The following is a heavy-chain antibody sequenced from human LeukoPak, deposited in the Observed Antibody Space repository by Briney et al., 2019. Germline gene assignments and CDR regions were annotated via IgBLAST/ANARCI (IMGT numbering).Heavy chain of an antibody. Sequence: GGSLRLSCAASGFIFSDYYMSWIRQAPGKGLEWVSYISSSGSTIYYADSVKGRFTISRDNAKNSLYLQMNSLRAEDTAVYYCARDRNYYDSSGYHRVDYWGQGTLVTVSS. CDR1: GFIFSDYY. V-gene: IGHV3-11*04. CDR3: ARDRNYYDSSGYHRVDY. D-gene: IGHD3-22*01. CDR2: ISSSGSTI. J-gene: IGHJ4*02.